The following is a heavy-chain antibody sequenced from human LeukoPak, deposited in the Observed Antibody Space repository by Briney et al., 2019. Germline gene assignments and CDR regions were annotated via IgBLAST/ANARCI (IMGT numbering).Heavy chain of an antibody. CDR1: GFTFSSYW. CDR2: IKQDGSEK. D-gene: IGHD3-22*01. Sequence: PGGSLRLSCAASGFTFSSYWMSWVRQAPGKGLEWVANIKQDGSEKYYVDSVKGRFTISRDNAKHCLYLQMNGLRAEDTAVYYCARERGLYDSSGYYYDADWGQGTLVTVSS. CDR3: ARERGLYDSSGYYYDAD. V-gene: IGHV3-7*01. J-gene: IGHJ4*02.